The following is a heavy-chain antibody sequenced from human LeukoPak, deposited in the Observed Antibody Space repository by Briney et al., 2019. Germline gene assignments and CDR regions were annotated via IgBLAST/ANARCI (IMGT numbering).Heavy chain of an antibody. V-gene: IGHV3-23*01. CDR2: ISGSGGST. D-gene: IGHD6-13*01. J-gene: IGHJ5*02. CDR3: AKDRSSSWYGNWFDP. Sequence: GGSLRLSCAASGFTFSSYAMSWVRQAPGKGLEWVSAISGSGGSTYYADSVKGRFTISRDNSKNTLYLQMNSLRAEDTAVYYCAKDRSSSWYGNWFDPWGQGTLVTVSS. CDR1: GFTFSSYA.